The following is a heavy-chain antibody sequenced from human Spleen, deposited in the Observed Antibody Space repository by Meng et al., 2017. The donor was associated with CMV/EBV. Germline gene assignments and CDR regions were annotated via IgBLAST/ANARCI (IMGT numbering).Heavy chain of an antibody. Sequence: GESLKISCAASGFTFSSYAMHWVRQAPGKGLEWVAVISYDGSNKYYADSVKGRFTISRDNSKNTLYLQMDSLRAEDTALYYCAVLRATTHFDFWGQGTLVTVSS. V-gene: IGHV3-30-3*01. D-gene: IGHD1-26*01. CDR2: ISYDGSNK. CDR1: GFTFSSYA. J-gene: IGHJ4*02. CDR3: AVLRATTHFDF.